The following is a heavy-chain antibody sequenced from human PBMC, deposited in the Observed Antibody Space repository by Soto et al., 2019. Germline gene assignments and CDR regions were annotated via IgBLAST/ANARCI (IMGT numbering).Heavy chain of an antibody. J-gene: IGHJ5*02. V-gene: IGHV1-69*01. D-gene: IGHD2-15*01. Sequence: QVQLVQSWAEVKKPGSSVKVSCKASGGTFSIYTISCVRQAPVQGLEWMGGSANSAQKFQGRLTVTADESTSTVYLELSSLTSEDTAVYYCAREGPPDIAWFDPWGQGTLVSVSS. CDR3: AREGPPDIAWFDP. CDR2: GSA. CDR1: GGTFSIYT.